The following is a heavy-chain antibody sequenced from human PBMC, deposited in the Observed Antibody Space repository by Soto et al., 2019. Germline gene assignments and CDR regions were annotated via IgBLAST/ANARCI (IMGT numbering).Heavy chain of an antibody. D-gene: IGHD4-4*01. CDR1: GFTFSSYA. CDR2: ISYDGSNK. CDR3: ARPLWRDDYRGYFDL. J-gene: IGHJ2*01. Sequence: QVQLVESGGGVVQPGRSLRLSCAASGFTFSSYAMHWVRQAPGKGLEWVAVISYDGSNKYYADSVKGRFTISRDNSKNTLYLQMNSLRAEDTAVYYCARPLWRDDYRGYFDLWGRGTLVTVSS. V-gene: IGHV3-30-3*01.